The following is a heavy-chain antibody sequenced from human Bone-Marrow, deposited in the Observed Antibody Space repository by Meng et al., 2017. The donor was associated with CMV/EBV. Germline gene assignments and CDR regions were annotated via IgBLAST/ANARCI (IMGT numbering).Heavy chain of an antibody. CDR1: AFTVSSNY. CDR3: AAAPHRGGTDCCALES. Sequence: GESLKISCAASAFTVSSNYMSWVRRAPGKELQWVSLTYSDGTTYYADSVQGRFTITRDVSKNTLYLQMNSLRAEDTAVYYCAAAPHRGGTDCCALESWGQGTLVTVSS. J-gene: IGHJ4*02. D-gene: IGHD2-21*01. V-gene: IGHV3-53*01. CDR2: TYSDGTT.